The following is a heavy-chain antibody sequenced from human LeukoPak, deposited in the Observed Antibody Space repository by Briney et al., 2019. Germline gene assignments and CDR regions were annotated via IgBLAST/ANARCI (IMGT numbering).Heavy chain of an antibody. J-gene: IGHJ4*02. V-gene: IGHV3-21*01. CDR1: GFTFSSYS. CDR3: ARVYCSGGSCYSPYFDY. Sequence: GGSLRLSCAASGFTFSSYSMNWVRQAPGKGLEWVSSISSSSSYIYYADSVKGRFTISRDNAKNSLYLQMNSLRAEDTAVYYCARVYCSGGSCYSPYFDYWGQGTLVTVSS. D-gene: IGHD2-15*01. CDR2: ISSSSSYI.